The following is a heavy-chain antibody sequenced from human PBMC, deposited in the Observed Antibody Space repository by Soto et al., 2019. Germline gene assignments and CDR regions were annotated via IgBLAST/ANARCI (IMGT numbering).Heavy chain of an antibody. D-gene: IGHD2-2*01. V-gene: IGHV3-23*01. CDR3: AKAIEPAASKDYYGVDV. CDR2: ISGSGGST. Sequence: EVQLLESGGDLVQPGGSLRLSCAASGFTFSNYVMSWVRQAQGKGLEWVSGISGSGGSTYYADSVKGRFTISRDNFKNTLYLQTNSLRAEDTAVYYCAKAIEPAASKDYYGVDVWGQGTTVTVSS. CDR1: GFTFSNYV. J-gene: IGHJ6*02.